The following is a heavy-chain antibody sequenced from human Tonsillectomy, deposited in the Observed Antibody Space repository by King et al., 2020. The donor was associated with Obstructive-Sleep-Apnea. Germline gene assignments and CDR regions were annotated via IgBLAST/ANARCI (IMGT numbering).Heavy chain of an antibody. CDR1: GFTFISYG. Sequence: VQLVESGGGVVQPGRSLRLSCAASGFTFISYGMIWGLQAPCKGLEVVVVISEDGSYKYYADAVKGRFTISRDNSKNTLYLQMNSLRAEDTAVYYCAKEATGDYFDYWGQGTLVTVSS. CDR3: AKEATGDYFDY. V-gene: IGHV3-30*18. J-gene: IGHJ4*02. D-gene: IGHD3-9*01. CDR2: ISEDGSYK.